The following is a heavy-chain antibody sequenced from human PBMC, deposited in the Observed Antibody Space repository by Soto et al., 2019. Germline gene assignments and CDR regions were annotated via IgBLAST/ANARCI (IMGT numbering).Heavy chain of an antibody. CDR1: GFTFSSYA. Sequence: QVQLVESGGGVVQPGRSLRLSCAASGFTFSSYAMHWVRQAPGKGLEWVAVISYDGSNKYYADSVKGRFTISRDNSKNTLYLQMNSLRAEDTAVYYCARPPSSSPLYYYYGMDVWGQGTTVTVSS. CDR2: ISYDGSNK. J-gene: IGHJ6*02. D-gene: IGHD6-6*01. CDR3: ARPPSSSPLYYYYGMDV. V-gene: IGHV3-30-3*01.